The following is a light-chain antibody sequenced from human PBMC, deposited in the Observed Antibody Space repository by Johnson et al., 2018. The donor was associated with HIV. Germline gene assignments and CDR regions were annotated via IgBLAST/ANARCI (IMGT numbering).Light chain of an antibody. J-gene: IGLJ1*01. CDR3: GTWDSHLTASYV. CDR1: SSNIGNNF. V-gene: IGLV1-51*02. Sequence: QSVLSQPPSVSAAPGQKVTISCSGSSSNIGNNFVSWYQQLPGTAPKLLIYENNKRPSGIPDRFSGSKSGTSATLGINGLQTGDEADYYCGTWDSHLTASYVFGTGTKVTVL. CDR2: ENN.